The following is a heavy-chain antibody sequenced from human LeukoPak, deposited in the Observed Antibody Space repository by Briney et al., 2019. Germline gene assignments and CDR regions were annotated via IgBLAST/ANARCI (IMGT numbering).Heavy chain of an antibody. D-gene: IGHD5/OR15-5a*01. Sequence: GGSLRLSCAASGFTFHNYAIHWVRQAPGKGLEWVSLTSGDGITTYFADSVKGRFTISRDNSKSSLFLQMNSLRTEDTALYYCARDHVYGGADYWGQGTLVTVPS. CDR2: TSGDGITT. CDR3: ARDHVYGGADY. CDR1: GFTFHNYA. V-gene: IGHV3-43*02. J-gene: IGHJ4*02.